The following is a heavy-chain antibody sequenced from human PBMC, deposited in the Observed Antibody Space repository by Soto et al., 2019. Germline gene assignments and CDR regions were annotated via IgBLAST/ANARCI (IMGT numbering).Heavy chain of an antibody. CDR3: ARAAPGTTVVTFDY. J-gene: IGHJ4*02. V-gene: IGHV3-48*02. CDR1: GFTFSSYS. D-gene: IGHD4-17*01. CDR2: ISSSSSTI. Sequence: PGGSLRLSCAASGFTFSSYSMNWVRQAPGKGLEWVSYISSSSSTIYYADSVKGRFTISRDNAKNSLYLQMNSLRDEDTAVYYCARAAPGTTVVTFDYWGQGTLVTSPQ.